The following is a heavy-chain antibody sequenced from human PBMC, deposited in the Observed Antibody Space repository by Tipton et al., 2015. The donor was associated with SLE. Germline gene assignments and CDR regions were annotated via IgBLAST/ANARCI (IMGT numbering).Heavy chain of an antibody. Sequence: LRLSCTVSGGSISSSSYYWGWIRQSPGKGLEWIGSIYYSGSTYYNPSLKSRVTISVDTSKNQFSLKLSSVTAAETAVYYCARRTTRSSGYFGAFDIWSQGTMVTVSS. CDR1: GGSISSSSYY. J-gene: IGHJ3*02. CDR2: IYYSGST. CDR3: ARRTTRSSGYFGAFDI. D-gene: IGHD3-22*01. V-gene: IGHV4-39*01.